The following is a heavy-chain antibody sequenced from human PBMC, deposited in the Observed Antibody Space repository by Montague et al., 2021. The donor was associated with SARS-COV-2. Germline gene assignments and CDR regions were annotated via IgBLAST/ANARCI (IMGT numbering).Heavy chain of an antibody. D-gene: IGHD4-23*01. Sequence: SETLSLTCAVYGGSLSGYYWTWIRQSPGKGLEWTAEINHSGTTNYNFNPSLRSRVTISVDTSKSQFSLTLSSVTAADTGVYYCARWDPQSLTLIGLRGKSASDYWGQGTLVTVSS. CDR3: ARWDPQSLTLIGLRGKSASDY. CDR2: INHSGTT. CDR1: GGSLSGYY. V-gene: IGHV4-34*01. J-gene: IGHJ4*02.